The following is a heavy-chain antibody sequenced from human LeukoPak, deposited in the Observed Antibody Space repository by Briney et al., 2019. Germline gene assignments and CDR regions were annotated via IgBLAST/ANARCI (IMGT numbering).Heavy chain of an antibody. CDR3: ARDGRGGYDFHYYGMDV. J-gene: IGHJ6*02. CDR2: IYTSGST. CDR1: GGSISSGSYY. Sequence: PSQTLSLTCTVSGGSISSGSYYWSWIRQPAGKGLEWIGRIYTSGSTNYNPSLKSRVTISVDTSKNQFSLKLSSVTAADTAVYYCARDGRGGYDFHYYGMDVWGQGTTVTVSS. V-gene: IGHV4-61*02. D-gene: IGHD5-12*01.